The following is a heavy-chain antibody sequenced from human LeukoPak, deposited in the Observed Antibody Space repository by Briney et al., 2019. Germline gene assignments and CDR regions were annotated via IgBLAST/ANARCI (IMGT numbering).Heavy chain of an antibody. CDR1: GGSISSGSYY. CDR2: IYTSGST. D-gene: IGHD2-2*02. CDR3: ARDGRYCSSTSCYSNWFDP. J-gene: IGHJ5*02. V-gene: IGHV4-61*02. Sequence: TSETLSLTCTVSGGSISSGSYYWSWIRQPAGKGLEWIGRIYTSGSTNYNPSLKSRVTISVDTSKNQFSLKLSSVTAADTAVYYCARDGRYCSSTSCYSNWFDPWGQGTLVTVSS.